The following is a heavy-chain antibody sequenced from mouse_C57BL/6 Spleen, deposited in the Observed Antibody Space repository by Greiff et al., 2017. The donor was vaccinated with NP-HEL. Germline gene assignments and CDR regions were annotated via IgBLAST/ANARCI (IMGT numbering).Heavy chain of an antibody. V-gene: IGHV1-74*01. D-gene: IGHD1-1*01. J-gene: IGHJ4*01. CDR1: GYTFTSYW. Sequence: QVQLQQPGAELVKPGASVKVSCKASGYTFTSYWMHWVKQRPGQGLEWIGRIHPSDSDTNYNQKFKGKATLTVDKSSSTAYMQLSSLTSKDSAVYYCAIGDTTVVGYAMDYWGQGTSVTVSS. CDR2: IHPSDSDT. CDR3: AIGDTTVVGYAMDY.